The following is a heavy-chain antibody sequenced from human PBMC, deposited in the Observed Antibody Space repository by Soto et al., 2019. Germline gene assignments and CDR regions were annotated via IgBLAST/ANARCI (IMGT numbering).Heavy chain of an antibody. D-gene: IGHD3-10*01. Sequence: SETLSLTCTVSGGSISSYYWSWIRQPPGKGLEWIGYIYYSGSTNYNPSLKSRVTISVDTSKNQFSLKLSSVTAADTAVYYCARWGDYYGSGSYYNYYYYYMDVWGKGTTVTVSS. CDR2: IYYSGST. V-gene: IGHV4-59*08. CDR3: ARWGDYYGSGSYYNYYYYYMDV. CDR1: GGSISSYY. J-gene: IGHJ6*03.